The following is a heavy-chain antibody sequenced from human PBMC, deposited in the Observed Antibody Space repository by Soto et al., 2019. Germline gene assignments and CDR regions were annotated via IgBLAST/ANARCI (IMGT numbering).Heavy chain of an antibody. V-gene: IGHV3-64*02. CDR1: GFTFSNYA. J-gene: IGHJ4*02. D-gene: IGHD1-1*01. Sequence: PGGSLRLSCAASGFTFSNYAMHRVRQAPGKGLEYVSVISSNGGSTYYADSVKGRFTISRDNSKNTLYLHMGSLRAEDMAVYFCARGGTHTETYYFDYWGQGTLVTVSS. CDR3: ARGGTHTETYYFDY. CDR2: ISSNGGST.